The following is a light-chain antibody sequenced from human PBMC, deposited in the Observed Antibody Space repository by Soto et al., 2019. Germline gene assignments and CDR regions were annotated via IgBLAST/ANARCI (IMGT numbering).Light chain of an antibody. CDR1: QSISSNF. V-gene: IGKV3-20*01. Sequence: IVLTQSPGTLSLSPWEGATLSCRASQSISSNFLAWYQQKRGQAPRLLIHGASNRATGIPDRFSGSGSGTDFTLTITRLEPEDFAVYYCHQYNGWPRTFGQGTKVDIK. CDR2: GAS. CDR3: HQYNGWPRT. J-gene: IGKJ1*01.